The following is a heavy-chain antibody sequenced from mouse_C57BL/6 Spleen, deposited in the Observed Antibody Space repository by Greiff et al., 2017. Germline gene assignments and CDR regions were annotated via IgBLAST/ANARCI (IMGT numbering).Heavy chain of an antibody. V-gene: IGHV3-1*01. D-gene: IGHD2-3*01. CDR2: ISYSGST. CDR1: GYSITSGYD. J-gene: IGHJ2*01. CDR3: ARGYDGYHGYFDY. Sequence: VQLKQSGPGMVKPSQSLSLTCTVTGYSITSGYDWHWIRHFPGNKLEWMGYISYSGSTNYNPSLKSRISITHDTSKNHFFLKLNSVTTEDTATYYCARGYDGYHGYFDYWGQGTTLTVSS.